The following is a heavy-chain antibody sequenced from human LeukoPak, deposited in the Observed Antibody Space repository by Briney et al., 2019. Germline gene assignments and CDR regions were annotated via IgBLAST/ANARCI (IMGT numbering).Heavy chain of an antibody. CDR2: FIPIFGTT. D-gene: IGHD2-21*02. Sequence: ASVKVSCKASGGTFSRYAISWVRQAPGQGLEWMGGFIPIFGTTNYAQKFQGRVTITADESTSTVYMEMSSLTSEDTAVYYCARAGGVCGDDCDWPFKYWGQGTLVTVSS. CDR1: GGTFSRYA. J-gene: IGHJ4*02. CDR3: ARAGGVCGDDCDWPFKY. V-gene: IGHV1-69*13.